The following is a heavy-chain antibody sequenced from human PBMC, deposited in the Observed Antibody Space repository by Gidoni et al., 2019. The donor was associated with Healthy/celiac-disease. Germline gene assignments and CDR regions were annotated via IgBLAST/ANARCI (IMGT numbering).Heavy chain of an antibody. D-gene: IGHD4-17*01. CDR1: GGSISSYY. J-gene: IGHJ3*02. CDR2: IYYSGST. CDR3: AKHGDYWAFDI. Sequence: PGLVKPSETLSLTCTVSGGSISSYYWSWIRQPPGKGLEWIGYIYYSGSTNYNPSLKSRVTISVDTSKNQFSLKLSSVTAADTAVYYCAKHGDYWAFDIWGQGTMVTVSS. V-gene: IGHV4-59*01.